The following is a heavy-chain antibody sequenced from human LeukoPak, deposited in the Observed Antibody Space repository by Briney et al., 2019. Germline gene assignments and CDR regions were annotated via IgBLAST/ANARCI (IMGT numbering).Heavy chain of an antibody. J-gene: IGHJ4*02. D-gene: IGHD6-19*01. V-gene: IGHV5-51*01. CDR1: GYDFTSYW. Sequence: GESLKISCKGSGYDFTSYWIGWVRQMPGKGLEWMGSIYPNASYINYNPAFQGQVTISADKSINTAYLQWSSLKASDTATYYCAKNLITVAALSPFDYWGQGSLVTVSS. CDR2: IYPNASYI. CDR3: AKNLITVAALSPFDY.